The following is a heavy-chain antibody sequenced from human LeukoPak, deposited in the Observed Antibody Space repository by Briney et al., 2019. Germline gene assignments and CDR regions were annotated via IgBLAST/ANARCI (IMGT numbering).Heavy chain of an antibody. CDR2: IYYSGST. Sequence: PSETLSLTCTVSGGSISSSSYYWGRIRQPPGKGLEWIGSIYYSGSTYYNPSLKSRVTISVDTSKNQFSLKLSSVTAADTAVYYCARHRPFVGFGESRTFTYYYYGMDVWGQGTTVTVSS. CDR3: ARHRPFVGFGESRTFTYYYYGMDV. J-gene: IGHJ6*02. V-gene: IGHV4-39*01. D-gene: IGHD3-10*01. CDR1: GGSISSSSYY.